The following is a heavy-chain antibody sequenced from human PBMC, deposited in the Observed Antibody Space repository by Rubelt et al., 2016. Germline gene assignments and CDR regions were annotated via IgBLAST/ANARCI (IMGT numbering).Heavy chain of an antibody. D-gene: IGHD5-18*01. Sequence: QLQLQESGPGLVKPSETLSLTCTVSGYSISSGGYYWSWIRQHPGKGLEWIGYIYYSGSTNYNPSLKSRVTISVDTSKNQVSLKLRSVTAADTAVYYCASKQSGYSYGYGAFDIWGQGTMVTVSS. CDR1: GYSISSGGYY. J-gene: IGHJ3*02. V-gene: IGHV4-61*08. CDR2: IYYSGST. CDR3: ASKQSGYSYGYGAFDI.